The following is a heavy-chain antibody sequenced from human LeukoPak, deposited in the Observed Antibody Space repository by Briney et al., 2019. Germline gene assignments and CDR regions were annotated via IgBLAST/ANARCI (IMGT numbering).Heavy chain of an antibody. CDR3: ASFPYYGSGSYFRRQPPPNWFDP. D-gene: IGHD3-10*01. CDR1: GGTFSSYA. J-gene: IGHJ5*02. Sequence: ASVKVSCKASGGTFSSYAISWVRQAPRQGLEWMGGIIPIFGRANYAQKFQGRATITADKSTSTAYMELSSLRSEDTAVYYCASFPYYGSGSYFRRQPPPNWFDPWGQGTLVTVSS. CDR2: IIPIFGRA. V-gene: IGHV1-69*06.